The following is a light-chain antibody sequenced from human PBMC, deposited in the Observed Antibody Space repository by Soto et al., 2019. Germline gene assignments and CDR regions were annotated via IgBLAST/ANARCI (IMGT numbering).Light chain of an antibody. CDR1: QGIGDT. V-gene: IGKV3-15*01. Sequence: EVVMTQSPATLSVSPGEGVTLSCRASQGIGDTLVWYQHKPGQTPRLLLYDTSTRATGVPAGFRGSRSGPEFTLTIISRQSEEFAIDYCQPYNDWPLTFGGGTKVESK. J-gene: IGKJ4*01. CDR2: DTS. CDR3: QPYNDWPLT.